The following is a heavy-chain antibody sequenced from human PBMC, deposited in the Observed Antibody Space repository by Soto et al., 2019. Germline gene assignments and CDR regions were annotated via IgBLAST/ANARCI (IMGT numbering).Heavy chain of an antibody. V-gene: IGHV1-3*01. CDR3: AQSKVREHAFDI. J-gene: IGHJ3*02. D-gene: IGHD3-10*01. Sequence: ASVKVSCKASGYTFTSYAMHWVRQAPGQRLEWMGWINAGNGNTKYSQKFQGRVTITRDKSASTAYMELSSLRSEDTAVYYCAQSKVREHAFDIWGQGTMVTVSS. CDR2: INAGNGNT. CDR1: GYTFTSYA.